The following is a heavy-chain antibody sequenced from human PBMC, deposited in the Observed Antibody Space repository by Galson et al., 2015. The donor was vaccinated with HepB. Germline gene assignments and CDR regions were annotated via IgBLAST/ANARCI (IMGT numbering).Heavy chain of an antibody. CDR1: GFTFDDYA. D-gene: IGHD3-16*01. Sequence: SLRLSCAASGFTFDDYAMHWVRQAPGKGLEWVSGISWNSGSIGYADSVKGRFTISRDNAKNSLYLQMNSLRAEDTALYYCAKDSASAVDDYVWGSRENYYGMDVWGQGTTVTVSS. CDR2: ISWNSGSI. CDR3: AKDSASAVDDYVWGSRENYYGMDV. J-gene: IGHJ6*02. V-gene: IGHV3-9*01.